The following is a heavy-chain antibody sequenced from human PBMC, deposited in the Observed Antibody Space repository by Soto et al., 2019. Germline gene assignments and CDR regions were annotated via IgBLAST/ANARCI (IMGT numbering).Heavy chain of an antibody. CDR3: ARGIGSRKYYYYYGMDV. Sequence: SETLSLTCTVSGGSISSYYWSWIRQPPGKGLEWIGYIYYSGTTNYNPSLKSRVTISVDTSKNQFSLKLSSVTAADTAVYYCARGIGSRKYYYYYGMDVWGQGTTVT. D-gene: IGHD2-15*01. J-gene: IGHJ6*02. V-gene: IGHV4-59*01. CDR2: IYYSGTT. CDR1: GGSISSYY.